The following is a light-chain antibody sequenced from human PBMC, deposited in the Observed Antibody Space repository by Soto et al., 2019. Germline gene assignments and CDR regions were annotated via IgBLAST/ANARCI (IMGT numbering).Light chain of an antibody. CDR1: SSDVGGYKY. J-gene: IGLJ1*01. V-gene: IGLV2-14*01. CDR3: SSYTNSNTYV. CDR2: EVS. Sequence: QSALTQPASVSGSPGQSITISCTGTSSDVGGYKYVSWYQQYPGKAPKLMIYEVSNRPAGVSNRFSGSKSGNTASLTISGRQDEDEADYYCSSYTNSNTYVFGTGTKLTVL.